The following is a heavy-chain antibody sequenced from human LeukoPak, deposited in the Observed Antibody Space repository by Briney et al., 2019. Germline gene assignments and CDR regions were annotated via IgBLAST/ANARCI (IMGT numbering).Heavy chain of an antibody. CDR1: GFTFSDYY. Sequence: GGSLRLSCAASGFTFSDYYMSWIRQAPGKGLEWVSYISSSGSTIYYADSVKGRFTISRDNAKNSLYLQMNSLRAEDTAVYYCARGSVLLWFGEFAYGMDVWGQGTTVTVSS. CDR3: ARGSVLLWFGEFAYGMDV. D-gene: IGHD3-10*01. CDR2: ISSSGSTI. J-gene: IGHJ6*02. V-gene: IGHV3-11*01.